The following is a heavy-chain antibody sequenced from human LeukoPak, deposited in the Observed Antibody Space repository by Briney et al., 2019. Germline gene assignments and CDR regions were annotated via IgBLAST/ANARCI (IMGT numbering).Heavy chain of an antibody. J-gene: IGHJ4*02. Sequence: ASVKVSCKAPGGTFSSYAISWVRQAPGQGLEWMGGIIPIFGTANYAQKLQGRVTITADESTSTAYMELSSLRSEDTAVYYCARSSGHCSGGSCKGGFDYWGQGTLVTVSS. V-gene: IGHV1-69*13. D-gene: IGHD2-15*01. CDR2: IIPIFGTA. CDR1: GGTFSSYA. CDR3: ARSSGHCSGGSCKGGFDY.